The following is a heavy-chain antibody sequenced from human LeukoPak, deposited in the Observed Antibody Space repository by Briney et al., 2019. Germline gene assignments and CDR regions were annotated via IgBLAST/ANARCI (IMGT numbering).Heavy chain of an antibody. J-gene: IGHJ4*02. CDR3: ARDSRLLWFGELLPAPFDY. D-gene: IGHD3-10*01. V-gene: IGHV1-8*01. CDR1: GYTFTSYD. Sequence: ASVKVSCKASGYTFTSYDINWVRQATGQGLEWMGWMNPNSGNTGYAQKFQGRVTMTRNTSISTAYMELSSLRSDDTAVYYCARDSRLLWFGELLPAPFDYWGQGTLVTVSS. CDR2: MNPNSGNT.